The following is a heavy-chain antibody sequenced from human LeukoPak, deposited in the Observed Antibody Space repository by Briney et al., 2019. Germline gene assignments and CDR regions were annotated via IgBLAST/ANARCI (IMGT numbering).Heavy chain of an antibody. CDR2: IKEEGSEK. J-gene: IGHJ5*02. Sequence: PGGSLRLSCAVSGFTFSSYWMSWVRQAPGKGLEWVASIKEEGSEKHYVDSVKGRFTISRDNAKNSLYLQMNSLRAEDTAVYYCARGHYQLSWGQGILVTVSP. CDR1: GFTFSSYW. D-gene: IGHD2-2*01. V-gene: IGHV3-7*01. CDR3: ARGHYQLS.